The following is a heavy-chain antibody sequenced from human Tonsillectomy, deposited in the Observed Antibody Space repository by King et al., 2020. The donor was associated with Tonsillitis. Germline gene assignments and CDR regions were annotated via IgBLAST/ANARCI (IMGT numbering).Heavy chain of an antibody. Sequence: QLQESGPGLVKPSETLSLICTVSGGSISTYYWSWIRQPPGKGLEWIGYIYYSRSTNYNPSPKSRGTISVETSKNQFSLKLSSVTAADTAVYYCARESGRYCSGGSCTYYYLDVWGRGTAVTVSS. CDR3: ARESGRYCSGGSCTYYYLDV. V-gene: IGHV4-59*01. D-gene: IGHD2-15*01. J-gene: IGHJ6*03. CDR2: IYYSRST. CDR1: GGSISTYY.